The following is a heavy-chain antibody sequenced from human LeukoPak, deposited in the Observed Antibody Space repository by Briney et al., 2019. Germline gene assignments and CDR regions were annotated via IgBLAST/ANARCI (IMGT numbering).Heavy chain of an antibody. V-gene: IGHV3-23*01. CDR3: AKGGLLWFGESPGDY. J-gene: IGHJ4*02. Sequence: PGGSLRLSCAASGFTFSTYAMSWVRQAPGKGLEWVSAISGSGGTTYYADSVKGRFTISRDNSKNTLYLQMNSLRAEDTAVYYCAKGGLLWFGESPGDYWGQGTLVTVSS. CDR1: GFTFSTYA. D-gene: IGHD3-10*01. CDR2: ISGSGGTT.